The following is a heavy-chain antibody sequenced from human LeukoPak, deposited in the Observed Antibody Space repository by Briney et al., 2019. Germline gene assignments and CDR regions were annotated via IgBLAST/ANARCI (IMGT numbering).Heavy chain of an antibody. V-gene: IGHV4-39*01. CDR1: GGSISSSSYY. D-gene: IGHD3/OR15-3a*01. J-gene: IGHJ4*02. Sequence: SETLSLTCTVSGGSISSSSYYWGWIRQPPGKGLEWIGSIYYSGNTYYNASLKSQVSISIDTTKNQFSLRLTSVTAADTAVYYCARQTGSGLFILPGGQGTLVTVSS. CDR2: IYYSGNT. CDR3: ARQTGSGLFILP.